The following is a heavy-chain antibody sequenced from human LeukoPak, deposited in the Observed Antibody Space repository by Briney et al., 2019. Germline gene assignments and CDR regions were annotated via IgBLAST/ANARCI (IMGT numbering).Heavy chain of an antibody. CDR3: ARDSSLVVDDFWSGYYEVAFDI. Sequence: ASVKVSCKASGYTFTSYGISWVRQAPGQGLQLMGWISAYNGNTNYAQKLQGRVTMTTDTSTSTAYMELRSLRSDDTAVYYCARDSSLVVDDFWSGYYEVAFDIWGQGTMVTVSS. V-gene: IGHV1-18*01. CDR2: ISAYNGNT. CDR1: GYTFTSYG. D-gene: IGHD3-3*01. J-gene: IGHJ3*02.